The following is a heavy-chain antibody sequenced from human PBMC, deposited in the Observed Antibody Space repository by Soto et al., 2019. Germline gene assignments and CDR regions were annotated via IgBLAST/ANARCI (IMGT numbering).Heavy chain of an antibody. Sequence: GESLKISCKGSGYSFTSYWISWVRQMPGKGLEWMGRIDPSDSYTNYSPSFQGHVTISADKSISTAYLQWSSLKASDTAMYYCARQGYSYGRIVSEAFDIWGQGTMVTVSS. D-gene: IGHD5-18*01. CDR3: ARQGYSYGRIVSEAFDI. CDR1: GYSFTSYW. CDR2: IDPSDSYT. J-gene: IGHJ3*02. V-gene: IGHV5-10-1*01.